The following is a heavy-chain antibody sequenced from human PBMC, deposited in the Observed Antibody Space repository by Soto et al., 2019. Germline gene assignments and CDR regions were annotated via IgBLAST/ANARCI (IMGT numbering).Heavy chain of an antibody. J-gene: IGHJ6*02. V-gene: IGHV1-69*13. CDR2: IIPILGTA. CDR3: ARTPPAGTAMVPSDDYYYGMDV. Sequence: SVKVSCKASGGTFSSYAISWVRQAPGQGLEWMGGIIPILGTANYAQKFQGRVTITADESTSTAYMELSSLRSEDTAVYYCARTPPAGTAMVPSDDYYYGMDVWGQGTTVTGSS. D-gene: IGHD5-18*01. CDR1: GGTFSSYA.